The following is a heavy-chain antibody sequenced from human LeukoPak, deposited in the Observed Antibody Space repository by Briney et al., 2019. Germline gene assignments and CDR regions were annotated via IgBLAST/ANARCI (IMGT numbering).Heavy chain of an antibody. J-gene: IGHJ4*02. Sequence: SETLSLTCAVYGASFSGYYWTWIRQPPGKGLEWIGETYHNGSTDYNPSLKSRVTISVAPSKHQFSLKVTSVTAADTAVYFCARARMDCSGGICYSSYSDYWGQGTLVTVSS. CDR2: TYHNGST. D-gene: IGHD2-15*01. CDR1: GASFSGYY. V-gene: IGHV4-34*01. CDR3: ARARMDCSGGICYSSYSDY.